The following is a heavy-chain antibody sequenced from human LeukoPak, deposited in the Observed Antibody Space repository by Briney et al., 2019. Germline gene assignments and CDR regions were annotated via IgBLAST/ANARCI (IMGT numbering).Heavy chain of an antibody. D-gene: IGHD4-17*01. J-gene: IGHJ3*02. V-gene: IGHV3-23*01. CDR3: AKDPNDDYIGTFDM. Sequence: SGGSLRLSCAASEFTFSSYGMSWVRQAPGKGLEWVSWISGNTANTYYADSVQGRFSISRDNSKNTLYLQMYSLRAEDTAIYYCAKDPNDDYIGTFDMWGQGTMVTVSS. CDR2: ISGNTANT. CDR1: EFTFSSYG.